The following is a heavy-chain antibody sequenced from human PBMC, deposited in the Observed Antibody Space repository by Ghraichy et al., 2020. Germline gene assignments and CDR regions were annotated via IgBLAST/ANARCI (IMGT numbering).Heavy chain of an antibody. V-gene: IGHV1-8*03. J-gene: IGHJ6*02. CDR1: GYTFTSDD. CDR3: VRARGGFVLSLDV. CDR2: MSPKSGNT. D-gene: IGHD3-16*01. Sequence: ASVKVSCKASGYTFTSDDINWVRQATGQGLEWMGWMSPKSGNTGYAQQFQGRVTFIRNTSISTAYMELSSLRSEDTAVYYCVRARGGFVLSLDVWGQGTTVTVSS.